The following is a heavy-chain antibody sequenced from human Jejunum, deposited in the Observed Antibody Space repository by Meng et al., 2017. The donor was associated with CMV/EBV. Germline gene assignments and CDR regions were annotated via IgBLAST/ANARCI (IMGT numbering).Heavy chain of an antibody. CDR1: FSVSSHN. CDR2: ISTTSTYI. D-gene: IGHD2-2*01. V-gene: IGHV3-21*01. Sequence: FSVSSHNMDWVRQAPGKGLEWVASISTTSTYIYYADPVKGRFTISRDNAKNSLYLQMNSLRVEDTAVYYCANQMPWNYYYGMDLWGQGTTVTVSS. J-gene: IGHJ6*02. CDR3: ANQMPWNYYYGMDL.